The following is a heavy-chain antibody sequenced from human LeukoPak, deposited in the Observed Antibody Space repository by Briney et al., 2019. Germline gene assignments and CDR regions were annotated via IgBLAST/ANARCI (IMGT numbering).Heavy chain of an antibody. J-gene: IGHJ4*02. V-gene: IGHV4-38-2*01. CDR3: ARLFGVTTCDY. CDR1: GYSISSAYY. CDR2: IYHSGTT. Sequence: SETLSLTCAVSGYSISSAYYWGWIRQPPGKGLGWIGTIYHSGTTYYNPSLKSRVTISVDTSTNQFSLKLISVTAADTAVYYCARLFGVTTCDYWGQGTLVTVSS. D-gene: IGHD4-11*01.